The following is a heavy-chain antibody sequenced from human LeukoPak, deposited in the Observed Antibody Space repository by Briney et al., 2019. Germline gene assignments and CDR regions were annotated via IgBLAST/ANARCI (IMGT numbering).Heavy chain of an antibody. CDR2: INPNSGGT. Sequence: ASVKVSCKASGYTFTGYYMHWVRQAPGQGLEWMGWINPNSGGTNYAQKFQGRVTMTRDTSISTAYMELSSLRSEDTAVYYCAKTMATRNHAFDIWGQGTMVTVSS. CDR3: AKTMATRNHAFDI. CDR1: GYTFTGYY. V-gene: IGHV1-2*02. J-gene: IGHJ3*02. D-gene: IGHD5-24*01.